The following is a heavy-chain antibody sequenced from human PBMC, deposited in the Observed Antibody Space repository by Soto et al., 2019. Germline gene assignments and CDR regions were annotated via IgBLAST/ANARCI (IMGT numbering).Heavy chain of an antibody. CDR1: GGIFSSNA. Sequence: QVQLVQSGAEVKKPGSSVKVSCQASGGIFSSNAISWVRQAPGQGLEWMGGVLPIFDTTHYAQKFRGRVTITADESTSTAYRELSSPKSEDTALYYCATGGRAYSSATRFYFEYWGQGTLVTVSS. D-gene: IGHD5-18*01. CDR2: VLPIFDTT. J-gene: IGHJ4*02. CDR3: ATGGRAYSSATRFYFEY. V-gene: IGHV1-69*01.